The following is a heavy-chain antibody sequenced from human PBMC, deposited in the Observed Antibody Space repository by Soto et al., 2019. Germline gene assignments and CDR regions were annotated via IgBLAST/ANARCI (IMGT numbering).Heavy chain of an antibody. J-gene: IGHJ3*02. CDR1: GFSISGSG. V-gene: IGHV3-73*01. D-gene: IGHD6-6*01. CDR2: IRDRTNGYAT. Sequence: EVQLVESGGGLVQPGGSLRLSCAASGFSISGSGIHWVRQASGKGLEWVARIRDRTNGYATGYAASVQGRFSISRDDSKNTALLQMNSMNTEDTAVYYCTRVDAPGARAFDIWGKGTMVTVSS. CDR3: TRVDAPGARAFDI.